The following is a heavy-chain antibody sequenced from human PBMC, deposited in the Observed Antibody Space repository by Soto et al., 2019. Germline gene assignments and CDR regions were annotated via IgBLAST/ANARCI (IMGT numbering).Heavy chain of an antibody. Sequence: PGGSLRLSCAASGFTFSSYTMNWVRQAPGKGPEWVSRLGGSGAGASYADSIKGRFTISRDNSKNTLYLQMNSLRAEDTAIYYCAKGKDRASLDSWGQGALVTVSS. D-gene: IGHD2-15*01. CDR3: AKGKDRASLDS. CDR1: GFTFSSYT. V-gene: IGHV3-23*01. CDR2: LGGSGAGA. J-gene: IGHJ4*02.